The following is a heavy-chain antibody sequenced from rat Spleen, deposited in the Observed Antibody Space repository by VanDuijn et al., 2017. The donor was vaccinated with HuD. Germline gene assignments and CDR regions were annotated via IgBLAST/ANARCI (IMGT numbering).Heavy chain of an antibody. D-gene: IGHD1-12*03. CDR1: GFTFSDYN. CDR3: ATGLLVTMMVREGY. J-gene: IGHJ2*01. CDR2: IIYDGSRT. V-gene: IGHV5S10*01. Sequence: EVQLVESGGGLVQPGRSLKLSCAASGFTFSDYNMAWVRQAPKKGLEWVATIIYDGSRTYYRDSVKGRFTISRDNAKSTLYLQMDSLRSEDTATYYCATGLLVTMMVREGYWGQGVMVTVSS.